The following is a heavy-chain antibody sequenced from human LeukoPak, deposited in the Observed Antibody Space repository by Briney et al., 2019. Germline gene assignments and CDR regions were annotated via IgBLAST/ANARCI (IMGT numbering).Heavy chain of an antibody. V-gene: IGHV3-30-3*01. CDR1: GFTFSSYA. CDR2: ISYDGSNK. CDR3: ARDSTADSWFDP. Sequence: GGSLRLSCAASGFTFSSYAMHWVRQAPGKGLEWVAVISYDGSNKYYADSVKGRFTISRDNSKNTLYLQMNSLRAEDTAVYYCARDSTADSWFDPWGQGTLVTVSS. J-gene: IGHJ5*02. D-gene: IGHD2-2*01.